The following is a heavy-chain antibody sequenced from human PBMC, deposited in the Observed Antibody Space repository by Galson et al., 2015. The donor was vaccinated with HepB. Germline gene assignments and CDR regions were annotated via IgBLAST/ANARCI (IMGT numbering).Heavy chain of an antibody. CDR2: IYYSGST. V-gene: IGHV4-31*03. D-gene: IGHD5-18*01. J-gene: IGHJ4*02. Sequence: TLSLTCTVSGGSISSGGYYWSWIRQHPGKGLEWIGYIYYSGSTYYNPSLKSRVTISVDTSKNQFSLKLSSVTAADTAVYYCARGWIQLWSFDYWGQGTLVTVSS. CDR3: ARGWIQLWSFDY. CDR1: GGSISSGGYY.